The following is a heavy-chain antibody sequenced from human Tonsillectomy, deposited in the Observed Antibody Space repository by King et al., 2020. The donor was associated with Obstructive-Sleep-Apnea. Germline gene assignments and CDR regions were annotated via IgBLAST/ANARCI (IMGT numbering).Heavy chain of an antibody. CDR3: TTIIYPGLYYFHS. J-gene: IGHJ4*02. V-gene: IGHV3-15*05. Sequence: QLVQSGGGLLKPGGSLRLSCAASGFTFTNAWMSWVRQAPGKGLEWVGLIKSKTDGGATDYAAPVKGRFTISRDDSKKTLYLQMNSLKPADTALYYCTTIIYPGLYYFHSWGQGSLVTVSS. CDR2: IKSKTDGGAT. D-gene: IGHD3-10*01. CDR1: GFTFTNAW.